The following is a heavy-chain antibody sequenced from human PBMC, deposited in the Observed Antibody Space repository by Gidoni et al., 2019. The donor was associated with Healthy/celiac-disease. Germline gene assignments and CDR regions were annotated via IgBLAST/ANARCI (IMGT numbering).Heavy chain of an antibody. D-gene: IGHD6-6*01. CDR3: ARGGIAARPHYYYYMDV. CDR1: GYTFTGYY. J-gene: IGHJ6*03. Sequence: QVQLVQSGAEVKKPGASVKVSCKASGYTFTGYYMHWVRQAPGQGLEWMGWINPNSGGTNYAQKFQGWVTMTRDTSISTAYMELSRLRSDDTAVYYCARGGIAARPHYYYYMDVWGKGTTVTVSS. V-gene: IGHV1-2*04. CDR2: INPNSGGT.